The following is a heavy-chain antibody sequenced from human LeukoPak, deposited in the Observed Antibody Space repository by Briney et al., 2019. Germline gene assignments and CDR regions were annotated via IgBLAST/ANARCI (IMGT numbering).Heavy chain of an antibody. D-gene: IGHD2-2*02. CDR1: GFTFSSYW. J-gene: IGHJ6*03. Sequence: GGSLRLSCAASGFTFSSYWMHWVRQAPGKGLVWVSRIKSDESSTIYADSVKGRFTISRDNAKNTLYLQMNSLRSEDTAVYYCARVGCSSTSCYNDYYYYMDVWGKGTTVTVSS. V-gene: IGHV3-74*01. CDR3: ARVGCSSTSCYNDYYYYMDV. CDR2: IKSDESST.